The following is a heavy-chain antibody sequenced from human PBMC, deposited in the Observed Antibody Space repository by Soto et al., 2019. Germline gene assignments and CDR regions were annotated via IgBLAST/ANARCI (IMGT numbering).Heavy chain of an antibody. V-gene: IGHV3-21*01. CDR1: GFTFSSYS. Sequence: SGGSLRLSCAASGFTFSSYSMNWVRQAPGKGLEWVSSISSSSSYIYYADSVKGRFTISRDNAKNSLYLQMNSLRAEDTAVYYCARDSIAAETNWFDPWGQGTLVTVSS. D-gene: IGHD6-13*01. J-gene: IGHJ5*02. CDR2: ISSSSSYI. CDR3: ARDSIAAETNWFDP.